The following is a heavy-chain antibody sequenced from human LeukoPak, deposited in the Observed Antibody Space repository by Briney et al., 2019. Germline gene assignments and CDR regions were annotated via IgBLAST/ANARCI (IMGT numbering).Heavy chain of an antibody. D-gene: IGHD3-10*01. V-gene: IGHV3-21*01. CDR1: GFTFSSYS. CDR2: ISSSSSYI. J-gene: IGHJ4*02. CDR3: ASNRFGELSFDY. Sequence: GSLRLSCAASGFTFSSYSMNWVRQAPGKGLEWVSSISSSSSYIYYADSVKGRFTISRDNAKNSLYLQMNSLRAEDTAVYYCASNRFGELSFDYWGQGTLVTVSS.